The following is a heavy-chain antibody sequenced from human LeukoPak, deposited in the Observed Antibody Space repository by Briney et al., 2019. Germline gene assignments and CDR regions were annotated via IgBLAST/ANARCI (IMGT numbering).Heavy chain of an antibody. Sequence: GGSLRLSCAAPGFTFSSYEMNWVRQAPGKGLEWVSYISSSGSTIYYADSVKGRFTISRDNAKNSLYLQMNSLRAEDTAVYYCAKCIVGATAPFDYWGQGTLVTVSS. J-gene: IGHJ4*02. CDR2: ISSSGSTI. D-gene: IGHD1-26*01. CDR3: AKCIVGATAPFDY. CDR1: GFTFSSYE. V-gene: IGHV3-48*03.